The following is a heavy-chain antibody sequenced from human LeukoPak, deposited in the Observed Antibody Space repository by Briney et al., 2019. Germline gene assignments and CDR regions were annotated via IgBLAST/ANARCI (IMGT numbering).Heavy chain of an antibody. CDR2: ISWNSGSI. D-gene: IGHD6-19*01. V-gene: IGHV3-9*01. CDR1: GFTFDDYA. CDR3: AKDRGIAVAGTADY. Sequence: PGGSLRLSCAASGFTFDDYAMHWVRQAPGKGLEWVSGISWNSGSIGYADSVKGRFTISRDNAKNSLYLQMNRLRAEDTALYYCAKDRGIAVAGTADYWGQGTLVTVSS. J-gene: IGHJ4*02.